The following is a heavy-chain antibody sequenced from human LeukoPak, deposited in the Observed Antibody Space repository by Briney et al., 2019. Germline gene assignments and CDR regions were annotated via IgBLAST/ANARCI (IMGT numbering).Heavy chain of an antibody. CDR3: ARVFGSYSSYYGMDV. CDR1: GGSISSYY. J-gene: IGHJ6*02. CDR2: IYYSGTT. D-gene: IGHD1-26*01. Sequence: PSETLSLTCTVSGGSISSYYWSWIRQPPGKGLEWIGYIYYSGTTNYNPSLKSRVTISVDTSKNQVSLKLSSVTAADTAVYYCARVFGSYSSYYGMDVWGQGTTVTVSS. V-gene: IGHV4-59*01.